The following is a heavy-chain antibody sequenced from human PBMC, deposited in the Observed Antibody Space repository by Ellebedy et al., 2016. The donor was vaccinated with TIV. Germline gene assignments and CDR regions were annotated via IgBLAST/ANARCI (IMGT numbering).Heavy chain of an antibody. Sequence: GESLKISCAASGFIVRDNYMSWVRQAPGKGLEWVSVIYSGGSTYFADSVKGRVTISRDNSKNTLYLEMNSLRAEDTAVYYCARVLGRSSGYGMDVWGQGTTVTVS. CDR1: GFIVRDNY. J-gene: IGHJ6*02. CDR2: IYSGGST. CDR3: ARVLGRSSGYGMDV. V-gene: IGHV3-53*01. D-gene: IGHD6-6*01.